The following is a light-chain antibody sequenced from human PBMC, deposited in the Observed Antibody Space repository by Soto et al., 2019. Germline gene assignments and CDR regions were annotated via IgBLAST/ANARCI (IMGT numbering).Light chain of an antibody. CDR3: NSYTNTARL. J-gene: IGLJ1*01. CDR2: EVN. Sequence: QSALTQPASVSGSPGQSITISCSGTSSDFGVYHFVSWYQQHPGRAPKLIIYEVNNRASGVSDRFSGSKSGNTASLNISGLQAEDEADYYCNSYTNTARLFGTGTKVTVL. V-gene: IGLV2-14*01. CDR1: SSDFGVYHF.